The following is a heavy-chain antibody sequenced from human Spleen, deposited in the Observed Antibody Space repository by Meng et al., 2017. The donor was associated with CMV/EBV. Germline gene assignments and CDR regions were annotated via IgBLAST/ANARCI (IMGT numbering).Heavy chain of an antibody. D-gene: IGHD3-22*01. Sequence: SVYTFNSYYMHWVRQAPGQGLEWIGIISPCGGRTSYAQNFQGRVPITRDTSTSTVYMELSSLRSEDTAVYYCARENIGGYYSRYFDYWGQGTLVTVSS. J-gene: IGHJ4*02. V-gene: IGHV1-46*02. CDR1: VYTFNSYY. CDR2: ISPCGGRT. CDR3: ARENIGGYYSRYFDY.